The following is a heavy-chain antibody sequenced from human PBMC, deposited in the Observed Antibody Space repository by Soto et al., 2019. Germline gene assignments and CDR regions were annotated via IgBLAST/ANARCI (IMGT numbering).Heavy chain of an antibody. J-gene: IGHJ6*02. D-gene: IGHD3-10*01. CDR2: ISAYNGNT. Sequence: GASVKVSCKASGYTFTSYGISWVRQAPGQGLEWMGGISAYNGNTNYAQKLQGRVTMTTDTSTSTAYMELRSLRSDDTAVYYCASSLRYYYYGMDVWGQGTTVTVSS. V-gene: IGHV1-18*01. CDR1: GYTFTSYG. CDR3: ASSLRYYYYGMDV.